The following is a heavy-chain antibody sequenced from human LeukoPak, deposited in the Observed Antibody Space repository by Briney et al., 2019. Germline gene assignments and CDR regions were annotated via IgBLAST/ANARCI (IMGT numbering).Heavy chain of an antibody. J-gene: IGHJ6*03. CDR1: GFTFSNYG. CDR3: ARASAHLIQLWSKYYYYYYMDV. CDR2: ISYDGSNK. D-gene: IGHD5-18*01. V-gene: IGHV3-30*03. Sequence: PGGSLRLSCAASGFTFSNYGMHWVRQVPGKGLEWVAVISYDGSNKYYADSVKGRFTISRDNSKDTLYLQMNSLRAEDTAVYYCARASAHLIQLWSKYYYYYYMDVWGKGTTVTVSS.